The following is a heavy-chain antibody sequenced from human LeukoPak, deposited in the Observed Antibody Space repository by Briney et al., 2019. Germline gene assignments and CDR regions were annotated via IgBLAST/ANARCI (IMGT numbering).Heavy chain of an antibody. Sequence: PGGSLRLSCAASGFTFSNAWMNWVRQAPGKGLEWVGRIKSKTDGGTTDYAAPVKGGFTISRDDSKNTLYLQMNSLKTEDTAVYYCTTGKRGPTYYYGMDVWGQGTTVTVSS. CDR3: TTGKRGPTYYYGMDV. V-gene: IGHV3-15*07. CDR2: IKSKTDGGTT. CDR1: GFTFSNAW. J-gene: IGHJ6*02.